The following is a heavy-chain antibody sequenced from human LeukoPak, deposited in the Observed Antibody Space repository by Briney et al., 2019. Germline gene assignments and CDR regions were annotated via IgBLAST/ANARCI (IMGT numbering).Heavy chain of an antibody. CDR1: GFTFGDYA. CDR3: TRDQTPYY. Sequence: PGGSLRLSCTASGFTFGDYAMTWVRHAPGKGLEWVGFIASETYGGTAEYAASVKGRFTISRDDSKSIAYLQMNSLKTEDTAVYYCTRDQTPYYWGQGTLVTVSS. CDR2: IASETYGGTA. V-gene: IGHV3-49*04. J-gene: IGHJ4*02.